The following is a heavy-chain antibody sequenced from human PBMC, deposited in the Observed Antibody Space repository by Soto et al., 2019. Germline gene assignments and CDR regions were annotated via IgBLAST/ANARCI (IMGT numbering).Heavy chain of an antibody. CDR1: GGSISSYY. CDR3: ARSLRRLVAANDYFDY. D-gene: IGHD2-15*01. CDR2: IYYSGST. J-gene: IGHJ4*02. V-gene: IGHV4-59*08. Sequence: PSETLSLTCTVSGGSISSYYLSWIRQPPGKGLEWIGYIYYSGSTNYNPSLKSRVTISVDTSKNQFSLKLSSVTAADTAVYYCARSLRRLVAANDYFDYWGQGTLVTVSS.